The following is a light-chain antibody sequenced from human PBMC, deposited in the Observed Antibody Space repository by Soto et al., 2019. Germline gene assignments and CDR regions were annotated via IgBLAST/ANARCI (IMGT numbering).Light chain of an antibody. J-gene: IGLJ3*02. CDR3: QAYDYILTASL. CDR1: SSNLGAGYN. Sequence: QPVLTQPPSVSGAPGQRVTLSCTGNSSNLGAGYNVQWYQQLPGAAPKLVIFGNRNRASGVPERVSGSKSGTSASLATTGLQAEDEAVYYSQAYDYILTASLFGGGTKLTVL. V-gene: IGLV1-40*01. CDR2: GNR.